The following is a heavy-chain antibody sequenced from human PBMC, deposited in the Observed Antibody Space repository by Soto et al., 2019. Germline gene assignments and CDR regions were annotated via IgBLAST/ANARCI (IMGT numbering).Heavy chain of an antibody. Sequence: EVQLVESGGGLVQPGGSLKLSCAASGFIFSDSAVHWVRQASGKGLEWVGRIRAKTNNYATAYVASVQGRFTVSRDDSKNTAYLQMRRLRTDDTTMYYCIRLEESGCSGDRCYAGFDHWGQGNLVTVSS. CDR3: IRLEESGCSGDRCYAGFDH. V-gene: IGHV3-73*02. D-gene: IGHD2-15*01. J-gene: IGHJ4*02. CDR1: GFIFSDSA. CDR2: IRAKTNNYAT.